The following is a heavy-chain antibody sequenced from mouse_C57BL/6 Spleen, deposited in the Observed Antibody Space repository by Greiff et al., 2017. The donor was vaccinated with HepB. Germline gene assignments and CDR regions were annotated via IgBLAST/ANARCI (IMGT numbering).Heavy chain of an antibody. Sequence: QVQLQQPGAELVKPGASVKLSCKASGYTFTSYWVHWVKQRPGQGLEWIGMIHPNSGSTNYNEKFKSKATLTVDKSSSTAYMQLSSLTSEDSAVYYCARGGELLRGNYWGQGTTLTVSS. CDR1: GYTFTSYW. CDR2: IHPNSGST. CDR3: ARGGELLRGNY. J-gene: IGHJ2*01. V-gene: IGHV1-64*01. D-gene: IGHD1-1*01.